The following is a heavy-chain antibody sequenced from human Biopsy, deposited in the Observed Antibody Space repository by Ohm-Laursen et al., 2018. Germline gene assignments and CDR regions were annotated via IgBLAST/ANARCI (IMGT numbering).Heavy chain of an antibody. CDR2: ISSRSSDI. V-gene: IGHV3-21*04. CDR3: ARAKSVLDYFYGLDV. J-gene: IGHJ6*02. D-gene: IGHD5/OR15-5a*01. CDR1: GFIFSTYT. Sequence: SLRLSCTASGFIFSTYTMNWVRQAPGEGLEWVSSISSRSSDIYYADSVKGRFTISRDNAKNSLFLHMNSLRAEDTAVYYCARAKSVLDYFYGLDVWGQGTTVTVSS.